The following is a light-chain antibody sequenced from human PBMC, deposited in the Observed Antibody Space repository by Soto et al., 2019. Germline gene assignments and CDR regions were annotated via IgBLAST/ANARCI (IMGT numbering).Light chain of an antibody. CDR1: QSVSSY. J-gene: IGKJ1*01. Sequence: EIVVTQSPATLSLSPWERATLSCRASQSVSSYLAWYQQKPGQAPRLLIYDASNRATGIPARFSGSGSGTDFTLTISSLEPEDFAVYYCQQRSNWPPWTFGQGTKVEIK. CDR3: QQRSNWPPWT. CDR2: DAS. V-gene: IGKV3-11*01.